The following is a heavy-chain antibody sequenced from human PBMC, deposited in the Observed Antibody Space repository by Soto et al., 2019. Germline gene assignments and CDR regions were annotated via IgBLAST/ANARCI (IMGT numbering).Heavy chain of an antibody. D-gene: IGHD2-2*01. CDR1: GGSISGYY. CDR2: IYSDGTT. CDR3: SRVGCSNSKCYTRGMDV. V-gene: IGHV4-4*07. Sequence: PSETLSLTCTVPGGSISGYYWSWVRQPAGKGLEWVGRIYSDGTTNYSPSLKSRVTMSLDTSKDQFSLHLNSVTAADTAVYYCSRVGCSNSKCYTRGMDVWGQGTTVT. J-gene: IGHJ6*02.